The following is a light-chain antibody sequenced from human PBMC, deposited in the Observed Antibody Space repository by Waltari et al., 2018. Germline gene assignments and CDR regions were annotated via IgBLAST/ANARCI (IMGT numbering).Light chain of an antibody. CDR3: QQRISWPLT. V-gene: IGKV3-11*01. Sequence: EIVLPQSPATLSLSPGERATLSCRASHSVREYLAWYQQRPGQAPRLLIYDASNGATGVPARFSGTGYETDFTLTINNLEPEDFAVYYCQQRISWPLTFGGGSKVEIK. CDR2: DAS. J-gene: IGKJ4*01. CDR1: HSVREY.